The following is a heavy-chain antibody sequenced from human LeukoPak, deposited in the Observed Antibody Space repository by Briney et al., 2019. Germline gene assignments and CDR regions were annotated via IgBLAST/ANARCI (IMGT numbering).Heavy chain of an antibody. D-gene: IGHD1-1*01. V-gene: IGHV3-9*01. Sequence: GGSLRLSCAASGFTFDDYAMHWVRQAPGKGLEWVSGISWNSGSIGYADSVKGRFTISRDNAKNSLYLQMNSLRAEDTAVYYCARDGGRKDDYWGQGTLVTVSS. CDR1: GFTFDDYA. J-gene: IGHJ4*02. CDR2: ISWNSGSI. CDR3: ARDGGRKDDY.